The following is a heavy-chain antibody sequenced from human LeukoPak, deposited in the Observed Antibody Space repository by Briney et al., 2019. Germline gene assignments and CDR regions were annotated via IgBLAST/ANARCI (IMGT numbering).Heavy chain of an antibody. CDR1: GGSISSSSYY. J-gene: IGHJ6*03. CDR3: ARERYDGWFRELTNYYYYYMDV. Sequence: SETLSLTCTVSGGSISSSSYYWGWIRQPPGKGLEWIGYIYYSGSTNYNPSLKSRVTISVDTSKNQFSLKLSSVTAADTAVYYCARERYDGWFRELTNYYYYYMDVWGKGTTVTVSS. CDR2: IYYSGST. V-gene: IGHV4-61*01. D-gene: IGHD3-10*01.